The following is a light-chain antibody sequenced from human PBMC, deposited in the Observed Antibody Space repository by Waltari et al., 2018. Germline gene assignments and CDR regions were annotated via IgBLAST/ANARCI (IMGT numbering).Light chain of an antibody. V-gene: IGLV1-44*01. J-gene: IGLJ2*01. CDR3: AAWDDSLNGDVV. CDR1: SSNIGSYT. CDR2: SNN. Sequence: QSVLTQPPSASGTPGQRVTISCSGSSSNIGSYTVNWYQQLPGTAPKLLIYSNNQRPSGVPDRFSGSKSGTSASLAISGLQSEDEADYYCAAWDDSLNGDVVFGGGTKLTVL.